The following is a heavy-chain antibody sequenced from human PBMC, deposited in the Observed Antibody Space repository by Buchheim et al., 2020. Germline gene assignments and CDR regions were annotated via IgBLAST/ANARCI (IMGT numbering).Heavy chain of an antibody. Sequence: EVQLVESGGGLVQPGGSLRLSCAASGFTFSNYWMTWVRQTPGKGLEWVGNIRPDGSEKYYVDSLKGRFTISRDNAKNSLYLQMNSLRVDDTAVYYCASEHWHRLWGQGTL. CDR2: IRPDGSEK. V-gene: IGHV3-7*01. CDR3: ASEHWHRL. J-gene: IGHJ4*02. D-gene: IGHD6-25*01. CDR1: GFTFSNYW.